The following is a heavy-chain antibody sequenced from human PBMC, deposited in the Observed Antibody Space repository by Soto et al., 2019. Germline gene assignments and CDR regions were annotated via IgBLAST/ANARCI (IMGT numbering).Heavy chain of an antibody. V-gene: IGHV4-39*01. Sequence: SETLSLTCTVSGGYISSSSYYWGWIRQPPGKGLEWIGSIYYSGSTYYNPSLKSRVTISVDTSKNQFPLKLSSVTAAHTAVYYCARGLDSSTSAGSMDVCGQGTTVTVSS. J-gene: IGHJ6*02. D-gene: IGHD6-6*01. CDR3: ARGLDSSTSAGSMDV. CDR1: GGYISSSSYY. CDR2: IYYSGST.